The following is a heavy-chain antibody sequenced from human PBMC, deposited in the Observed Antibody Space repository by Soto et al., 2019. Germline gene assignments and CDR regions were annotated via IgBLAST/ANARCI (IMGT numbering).Heavy chain of an antibody. CDR3: ASVFFQAEDGIRASVPVSAFLLNRSSDL. J-gene: IGHJ2*01. V-gene: IGHV3-21*03. CDR2: ISSSSSYI. D-gene: IGHD1-26*01. Sequence: LEQYSTISSSSSYIYYADSVKGRFTISRDNAKNSLYLQMNSLRAEDTAVYYCASVFFQAEDGIRASVPVSAFLLNRSSDL.